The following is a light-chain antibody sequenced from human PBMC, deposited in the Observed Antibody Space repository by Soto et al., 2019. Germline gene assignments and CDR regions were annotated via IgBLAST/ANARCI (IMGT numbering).Light chain of an antibody. V-gene: IGKV1D-13*01. Sequence: AIQLTQSPSSLSASVGDRVTITCRASQAISTLFAWYQQKPGRAPKLLIFDASSLETGVPSRFSGSGSGADFTPTISSLQPEDFATYYCQQFYDYPLTFGGGTKVDIK. CDR1: QAISTL. CDR3: QQFYDYPLT. CDR2: DAS. J-gene: IGKJ4*01.